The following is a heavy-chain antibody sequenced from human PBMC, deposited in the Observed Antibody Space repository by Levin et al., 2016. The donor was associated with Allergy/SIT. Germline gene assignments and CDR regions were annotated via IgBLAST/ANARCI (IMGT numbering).Heavy chain of an antibody. D-gene: IGHD3-10*01. J-gene: IGHJ4*02. Sequence: WVRQAPGQGLEWMGSIMPIFGTENYAQKFQDRVTITADESTNIAYLELSRLRSEDTAVYFCSCPTRWQEYELWGQGTLVTVSS. CDR3: SCPTRWQEYEL. CDR2: IMPIFGTE. V-gene: IGHV1-69*15.